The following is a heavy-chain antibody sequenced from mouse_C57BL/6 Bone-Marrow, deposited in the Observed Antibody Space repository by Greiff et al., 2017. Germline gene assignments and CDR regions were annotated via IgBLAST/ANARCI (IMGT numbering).Heavy chain of an antibody. Sequence: QVQLQQSGAELVKPGASVKLSCTASGYTFTSYWLHWVMRRPGQGLEWIGMIHPNSGSTNYNEKFKSKATLTVDKSSSTAYMQLSSLTSEDSAVYYCARGRSYGYWGQGTTLTVSS. D-gene: IGHD1-1*01. CDR1: GYTFTSYW. CDR2: IHPNSGST. V-gene: IGHV1-64*01. CDR3: ARGRSYGY. J-gene: IGHJ2*01.